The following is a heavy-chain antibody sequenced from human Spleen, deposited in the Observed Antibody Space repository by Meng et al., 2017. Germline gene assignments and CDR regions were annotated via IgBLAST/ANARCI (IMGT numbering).Heavy chain of an antibody. D-gene: IGHD1-26*01. CDR3: AREWEQSYFDY. CDR1: GGSITSGGYY. CDR2: IYYSGST. V-gene: IGHV4-31*03. J-gene: IGHJ4*02. Sequence: QVQLQESGPGLVRPSQTLSLTCTVSGGSITSGGYYWSWIRQHPGKGLEWIGYIYYSGSTYYNPSLKSRVTISVDTSKNQFSLKLSSVTAADTAVYYCAREWEQSYFDYWGQGTLVTVSS.